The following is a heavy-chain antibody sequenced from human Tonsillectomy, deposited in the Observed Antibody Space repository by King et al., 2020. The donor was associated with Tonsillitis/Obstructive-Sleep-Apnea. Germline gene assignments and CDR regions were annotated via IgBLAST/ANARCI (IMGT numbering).Heavy chain of an antibody. CDR3: ARVLYRGCSGGSCEYNWFDP. V-gene: IGHV3-48*02. Sequence: DVQLVESGGGLVQPGGSLRLSCAASGFTFSSYIMNWVRQASGTGLEWVSYISSRSSAIYYAHCVQGRFTISRDKAKNSLYLQMNSLRDEDTAVYYCARVLYRGCSGGSCEYNWFDPWGQGTLVTVSS. D-gene: IGHD2-15*01. CDR2: ISSRSSAI. J-gene: IGHJ5*02. CDR1: GFTFSSYI.